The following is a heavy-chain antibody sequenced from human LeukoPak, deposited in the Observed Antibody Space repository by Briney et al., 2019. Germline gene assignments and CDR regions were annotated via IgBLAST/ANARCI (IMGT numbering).Heavy chain of an antibody. Sequence: PSETLSLTCNVSGVSISSYYWSWIRQPAGKGLEWIGRIHTSGSTNYNPSLKSRVTMSVDTSKNQFSLKLSSVTAADTAVYYCARDQYYYDSSGYLTFDYWGQGTLVTVSS. CDR3: ARDQYYYDSSGYLTFDY. J-gene: IGHJ4*02. D-gene: IGHD3-22*01. CDR2: IHTSGST. V-gene: IGHV4-4*07. CDR1: GVSISSYY.